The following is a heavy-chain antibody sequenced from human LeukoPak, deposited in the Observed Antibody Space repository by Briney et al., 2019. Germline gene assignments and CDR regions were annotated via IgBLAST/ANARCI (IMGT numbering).Heavy chain of an antibody. J-gene: IGHJ4*02. CDR3: AKGLGSITMIVVVINYLDY. CDR2: TSGSGGST. CDR1: GFTFSSYA. Sequence: QPGGSLRLSCAASGFTFSSYAMSWVRQAPGKGLEWVSATSGSGGSTYYADSVKGRFTISRDNSKNTLYLQMNSLRAEDTAVYYCAKGLGSITMIVVVINYLDYWGQGTLVTVSS. V-gene: IGHV3-23*01. D-gene: IGHD3-22*01.